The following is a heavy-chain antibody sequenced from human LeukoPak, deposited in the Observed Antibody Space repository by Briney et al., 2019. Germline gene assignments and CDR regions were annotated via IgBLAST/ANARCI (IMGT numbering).Heavy chain of an antibody. Sequence: SETLSLTCTVSGGSISSSSYYWGWIRQPPGEGLEWIGSIYYSGSTYYNPSLKSRVTISVDTSKNQFSLKLRSVTAADTAVYYCARDRMGTVMVPIDYWGQGTLVTVSS. CDR1: GGSISSSSYY. CDR2: IYYSGST. D-gene: IGHD5-18*01. V-gene: IGHV4-39*07. J-gene: IGHJ4*02. CDR3: ARDRMGTVMVPIDY.